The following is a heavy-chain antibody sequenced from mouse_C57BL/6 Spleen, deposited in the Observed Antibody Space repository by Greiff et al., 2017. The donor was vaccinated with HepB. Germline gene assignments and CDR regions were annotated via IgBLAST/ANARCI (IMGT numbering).Heavy chain of an antibody. D-gene: IGHD2-4*01. Sequence: VQRVESGPGLVKPSQSLSLTCSVTGYSITSGYYWNWIRQFPGNKLEWMGYISYDGSNNYNPSLKNRISITRDTSKNQFFLKLNSVTTEDTATYDCAREGYYDYDDVWGQGTTLTVSS. V-gene: IGHV3-6*01. CDR3: AREGYYDYDDV. CDR1: GYSITSGYY. J-gene: IGHJ2*01. CDR2: ISYDGSN.